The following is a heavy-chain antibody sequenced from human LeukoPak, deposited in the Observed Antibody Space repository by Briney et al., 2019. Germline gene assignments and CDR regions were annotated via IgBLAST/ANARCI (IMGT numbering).Heavy chain of an antibody. J-gene: IGHJ4*02. CDR1: GYTFTSYA. D-gene: IGHD5-18*01. Sequence: ASVKVSCKASGYTFTSYAIGWVRQAPGQGLEWMGWISGYNGNTNYAQKLQGRVTLTTDTSTSTAYMELRSLRSDDAAIYYCARNVVTSMVTLWYFDYWGQGTLVTVSS. CDR3: ARNVVTSMVTLWYFDY. CDR2: ISGYNGNT. V-gene: IGHV1-18*04.